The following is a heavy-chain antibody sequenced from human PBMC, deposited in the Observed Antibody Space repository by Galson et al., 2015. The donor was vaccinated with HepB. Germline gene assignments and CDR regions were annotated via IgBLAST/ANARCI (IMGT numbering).Heavy chain of an antibody. CDR3: SRDVGIRSWYKIGDLPH. V-gene: IGHV1-18*01. Sequence: SVKVSCKASGYFFKDYGINWVRQAPGRGLEWIGWTSPYNGNVNYEQKFQGRVTMTSDTSPSHVFMDLGSLTGDDTTIYYCSRDVGIRSWYKIGDLPHWVQGPLVTGSA. CDR2: TSPYNGNV. J-gene: IGHJ1*01. CDR1: GYFFKDYG. D-gene: IGHD6-13*01.